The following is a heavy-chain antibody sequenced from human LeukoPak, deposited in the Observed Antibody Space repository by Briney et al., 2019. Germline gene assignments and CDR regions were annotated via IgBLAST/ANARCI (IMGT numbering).Heavy chain of an antibody. CDR1: GGTFSSYA. CDR3: ARDSLYGVVDY. Sequence: ASVKVSCKASGGTFSSYAIDWVRQAPGQGLEWMGGIIPIFGTTNYAQKFQGRVTITAVESMRTAYMELSSLRSEDTAVYYCARDSLYGVVDYWGQGTLVTVSS. J-gene: IGHJ4*02. D-gene: IGHD4-17*01. V-gene: IGHV1-69*13. CDR2: IIPIFGTT.